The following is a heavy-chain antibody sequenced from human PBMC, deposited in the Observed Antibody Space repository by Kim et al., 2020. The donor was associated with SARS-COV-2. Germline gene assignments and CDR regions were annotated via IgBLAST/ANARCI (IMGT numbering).Heavy chain of an antibody. CDR3: ASDIGQLSVPYYFDY. V-gene: IGHV3-7*01. D-gene: IGHD6-6*01. J-gene: IGHJ4*02. Sequence: DSVKGRFTISRDNAKNSLYMQMSSLRAEDTAVYYCASDIGQLSVPYYFDYWGQGTLVTVSS.